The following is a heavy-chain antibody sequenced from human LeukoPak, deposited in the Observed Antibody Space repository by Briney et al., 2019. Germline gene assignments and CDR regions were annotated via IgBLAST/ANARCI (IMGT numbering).Heavy chain of an antibody. CDR2: ISDGGST. Sequence: EGSLRLSCAASGFTFSSNYMSWVRQAPGKGLEWVSVISDGGSTSYADSVKGRFTISRDTSKNTLYLQMNSLRAEDTAVYYCARGSYNWNFPGDYWGQGTLVTVSS. V-gene: IGHV3-53*01. CDR1: GFTFSSNY. D-gene: IGHD1-7*01. CDR3: ARGSYNWNFPGDY. J-gene: IGHJ4*02.